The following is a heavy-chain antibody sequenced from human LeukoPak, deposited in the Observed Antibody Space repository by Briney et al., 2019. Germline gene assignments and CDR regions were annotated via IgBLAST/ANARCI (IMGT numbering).Heavy chain of an antibody. CDR2: LYYSGST. CDR3: ARAYYSGGSCYFFDY. V-gene: IGHV4-59*08. D-gene: IGHD2-15*01. Sequence: KPSETLSLTCTVSGGSISSYYWSWIRQPPGKGLEWIGYLYYSGSTNYNPSLKSRVTISVDTSKNQFSLKLSSVTAADTAVYYCARAYYSGGSCYFFDYWGQGSLVTVSS. J-gene: IGHJ4*02. CDR1: GGSISSYY.